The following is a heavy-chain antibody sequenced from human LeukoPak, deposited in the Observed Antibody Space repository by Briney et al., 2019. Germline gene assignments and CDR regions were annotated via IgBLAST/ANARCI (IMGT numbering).Heavy chain of an antibody. CDR2: ISSSGSTI. CDR3: ARREISSGWYVGAFDI. Sequence: PGGSLRLSCAASGFTFSSYEMNWVRQAPGKGLEWFSYISSSGSTIYYADSVKGRFTISRDNAKNSLYLQMNSLRAEDTAVYYCARREISSGWYVGAFDIWGQGTMVTVSS. CDR1: GFTFSSYE. V-gene: IGHV3-48*03. J-gene: IGHJ3*02. D-gene: IGHD6-19*01.